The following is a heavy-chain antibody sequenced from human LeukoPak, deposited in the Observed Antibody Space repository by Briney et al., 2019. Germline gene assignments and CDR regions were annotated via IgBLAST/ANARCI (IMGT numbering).Heavy chain of an antibody. D-gene: IGHD3-22*01. CDR2: ISAYNGNT. CDR3: ARDLWDYYDSSGSMDV. V-gene: IGHV1-18*01. CDR1: GYTFTSYG. Sequence: ASVTVSCKASGYTFTSYGISWVRQAPGQGLEWMGWISAYNGNTNYAQKLQGRVTMTTDTSTSTAYMELRSLRSDDTAVYYCARDLWDYYDSSGSMDVWGKGTTVTVSS. J-gene: IGHJ6*03.